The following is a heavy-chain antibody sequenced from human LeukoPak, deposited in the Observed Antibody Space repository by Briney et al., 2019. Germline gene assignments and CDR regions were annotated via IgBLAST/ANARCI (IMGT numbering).Heavy chain of an antibody. V-gene: IGHV3-23*01. CDR3: AKCYVDTAMADY. CDR2: ISGSGGST. CDR1: GFTFSSYA. Sequence: GGSLRLSCAASGFTFSSYAMSWVRQAPGKGLEWVSAISGSGGSTYYADSVKGRFTISRDNTKNTLYLQMNSLRAEDTAAYYCAKCYVDTAMADYWGQGTLVTVSS. D-gene: IGHD5-18*01. J-gene: IGHJ4*02.